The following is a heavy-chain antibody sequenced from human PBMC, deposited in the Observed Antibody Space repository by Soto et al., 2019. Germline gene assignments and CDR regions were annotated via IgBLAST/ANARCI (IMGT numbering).Heavy chain of an antibody. CDR2: FDPEDGER. D-gene: IGHD3-3*02. V-gene: IGHV1-24*01. Sequence: QVQLVQSGAEVKKPGASVKVSCKVSGYTLSELAIHWVRQAPGKGPEWMGSFDPEDGERFYAQSFQGRITMTEDKSIHIAYVEVTRLRSENTAVYFCATVLAGAFDIWGQGTMVTVSS. CDR3: ATVLAGAFDI. CDR1: GYTLSELA. J-gene: IGHJ3*02.